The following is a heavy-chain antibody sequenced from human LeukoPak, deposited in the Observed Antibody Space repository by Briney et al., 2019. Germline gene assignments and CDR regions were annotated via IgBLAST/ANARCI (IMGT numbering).Heavy chain of an antibody. J-gene: IGHJ4*02. CDR3: ARSPLYCSATSCYTIDS. V-gene: IGHV1-2*02. CDR1: EYTFSDSY. CDR2: INPNTGVT. Sequence: ASVKVSCKASEYTFSDSYMHWVRQAPGQGLEWMGWINPNTGVTKYAQKFQGRITVTGATSIRTVYMELTSLRSDDTALYYCARSPLYCSATSCYTIDSWGPGTLVTVSS. D-gene: IGHD2-2*02.